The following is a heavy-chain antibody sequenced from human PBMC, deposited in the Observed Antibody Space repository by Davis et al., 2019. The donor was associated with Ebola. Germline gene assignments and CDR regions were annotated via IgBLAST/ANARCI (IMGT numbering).Heavy chain of an antibody. V-gene: IGHV3-23*01. CDR1: GFTFSSYA. CDR3: AKGENDFGANVPGS. CDR2: IGGSDGST. J-gene: IGHJ5*02. D-gene: IGHD4-17*01. Sequence: PGGSLRLSCAASGFTFSSYAMSWVRQAPGKGLEWVSAIGGSDGSTYYADSVKGRFTISRDNSKNTLSLQMNSLRAEDTAVYYCAKGENDFGANVPGSWGQGTLVTVSS.